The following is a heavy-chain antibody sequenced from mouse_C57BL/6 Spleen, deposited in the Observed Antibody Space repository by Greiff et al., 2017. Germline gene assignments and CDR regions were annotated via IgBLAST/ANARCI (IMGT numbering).Heavy chain of an antibody. D-gene: IGHD2-4*01. Sequence: EVKLVESGDGLVKPGGSLTLSCAASGFTFTSYAVSWVRQTPGKRLEWVAYISSGGDYMYYADTVKGRCTTNSDSARNTLYLQMSSQKSEDTSMDYCTREGYDYAFAYWGQGTTLTVSA. CDR1: GFTFTSYA. V-gene: IGHV5-9-1*02. CDR3: TREGYDYAFAY. CDR2: ISSGGDYM. J-gene: IGHJ2*01.